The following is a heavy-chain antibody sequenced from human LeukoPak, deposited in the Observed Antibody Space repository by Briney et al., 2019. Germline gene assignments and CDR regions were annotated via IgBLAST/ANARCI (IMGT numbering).Heavy chain of an antibody. CDR1: EFTFSNYG. D-gene: IGHD3-16*01. CDR3: VKALWGFDY. V-gene: IGHV3-30*02. J-gene: IGHJ4*02. Sequence: GGSLRLSCAASEFTFSNYGMHWVRQAPGKGLEWVAFIRYDESNEYYADSVKGRFTISRDNSKNTLYLQMNSLRADDTAVYYCVKALWGFDYWGQGVLVTVSS. CDR2: IRYDESNE.